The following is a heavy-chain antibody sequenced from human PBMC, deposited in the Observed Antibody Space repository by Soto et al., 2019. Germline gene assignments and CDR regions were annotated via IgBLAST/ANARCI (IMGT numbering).Heavy chain of an antibody. Sequence: ASVKVFCKASGYTFTSYAMHWVRQAPGQRLEWMGWINAGNGNTKYSQKFQGRVTITRDTSASTAYMELSSLRSEDTAVYYCARIPYSSSSNPYFDYWGQGTLVTVSS. CDR1: GYTFTSYA. CDR2: INAGNGNT. J-gene: IGHJ4*02. CDR3: ARIPYSSSSNPYFDY. D-gene: IGHD6-6*01. V-gene: IGHV1-3*01.